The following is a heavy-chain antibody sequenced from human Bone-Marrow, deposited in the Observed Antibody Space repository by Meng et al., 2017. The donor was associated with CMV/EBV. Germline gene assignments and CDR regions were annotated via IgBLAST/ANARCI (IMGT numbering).Heavy chain of an antibody. V-gene: IGHV1-46*01. D-gene: IGHD3-10*01. J-gene: IGHJ4*02. CDR1: GYTFTSYY. CDR2: INPSGGST. CDR3: ARERHVTEQQRGTGSFDY. Sequence: ASVKVSCKASGYTFTSYYMHWVRQAPGRGLEWMGIINPSGGSTSYAQKFQGRVTMTRDTSTSTVYMELSSLRSDDTAVYYCARERHVTEQQRGTGSFDYWGQGTLVTVSS.